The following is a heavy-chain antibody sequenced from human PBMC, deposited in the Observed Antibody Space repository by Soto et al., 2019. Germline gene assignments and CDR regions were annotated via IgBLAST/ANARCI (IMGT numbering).Heavy chain of an antibody. V-gene: IGHV4-59*08. CDR3: ARSGYSYGSDY. CDR2: IYYSGST. J-gene: IGHJ4*02. D-gene: IGHD5-18*01. CDR1: GGSISSYY. Sequence: KPSETLSLTCTVSGGSISSYYWSWIRQPPGKGLEWIGYIYYSGSTNYNPSLKSRVTISVDTSKNHFSLNLSSVTAADTAVYYCARSGYSYGSDYWGQGTLVTVS.